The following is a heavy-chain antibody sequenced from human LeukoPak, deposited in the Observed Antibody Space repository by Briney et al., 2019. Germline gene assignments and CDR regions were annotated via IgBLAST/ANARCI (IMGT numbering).Heavy chain of an antibody. CDR3: AKYGPQDSGSSHFDY. CDR1: GFTFSSYA. D-gene: IGHD1-26*01. CDR2: IRDSGSST. J-gene: IGHJ4*02. V-gene: IGHV3-23*01. Sequence: GGSLRLSCAASGFTFSSYAMSWVRQAPGKGLEWVSAIRDSGSSTHYADSVKGRFTTSRDNSKNTLFLQMNGLRAEDTAIYYCAKYGPQDSGSSHFDYWGQGALVTVSS.